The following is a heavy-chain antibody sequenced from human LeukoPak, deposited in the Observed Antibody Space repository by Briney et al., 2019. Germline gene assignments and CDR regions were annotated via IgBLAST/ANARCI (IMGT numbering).Heavy chain of an antibody. V-gene: IGHV3-15*01. CDR3: TRGYSGISVYAFDI. CDR1: GFTFSNAW. J-gene: IGHJ3*02. Sequence: GGSLRLSCAASGFTFSNAWMSWVRQAPGKGLEWVGRIKSKTDGGTTDYAAPVKGRFTISRDESKNSLYLQMNSLKSDDTAVYHCTRGYSGISVYAFDIWGQGTMVTVSS. CDR2: IKSKTDGGTT. D-gene: IGHD1-26*01.